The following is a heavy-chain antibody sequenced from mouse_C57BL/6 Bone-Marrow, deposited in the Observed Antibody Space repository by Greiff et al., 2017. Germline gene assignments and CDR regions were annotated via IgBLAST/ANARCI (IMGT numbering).Heavy chain of an antibody. CDR1: GFNIKDDY. CDR3: TAYDYPFAY. Sequence: EVQLQQSGAELVRPGASVKLSCTASGFNIKDDYMHWVKQRPEQGLEWIGWIDPENGDTEYASKFQGNATITADTSSNTAYLQLSSLTSEDTAVYYCTAYDYPFAYWGQGTLVTVSA. J-gene: IGHJ3*01. V-gene: IGHV14-4*01. D-gene: IGHD2-4*01. CDR2: IDPENGDT.